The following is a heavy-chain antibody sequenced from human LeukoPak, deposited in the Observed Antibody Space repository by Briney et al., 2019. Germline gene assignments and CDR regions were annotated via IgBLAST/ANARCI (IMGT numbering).Heavy chain of an antibody. V-gene: IGHV3-30*02. CDR2: IRYDGSNK. CDR3: AKTSSTSSEYFQH. D-gene: IGHD2-2*01. J-gene: IGHJ1*01. Sequence: GGSLRLSCAASGFTFSSYGMHWVRQAPGKGLEWVAFIRYDGSNKYYADSVKGRFTISKDNSKNTLYLQMNSLRAEDTAVYYCAKTSSTSSEYFQHWGQGTLVTVSS. CDR1: GFTFSSYG.